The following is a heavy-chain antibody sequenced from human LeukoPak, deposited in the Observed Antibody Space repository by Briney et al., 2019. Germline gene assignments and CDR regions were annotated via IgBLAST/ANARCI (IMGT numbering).Heavy chain of an antibody. CDR3: ARDFGY. J-gene: IGHJ4*02. D-gene: IGHD3-10*01. CDR2: ISYDGSNK. CDR1: GFTFSSYA. Sequence: GGSLRLSCAASGFTFSSYAMHWVRQAPGKGLEWVAVISYDGSNKYYADSVKGRFTISRDNSKNTLYLQMNSLRAEDTAVYYCARDFGYWGQGTLVAVSS. V-gene: IGHV3-30-3*01.